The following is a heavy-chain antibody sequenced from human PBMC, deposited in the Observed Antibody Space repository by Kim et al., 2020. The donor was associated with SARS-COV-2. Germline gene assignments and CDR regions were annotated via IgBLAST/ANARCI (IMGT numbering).Heavy chain of an antibody. CDR3: ARFQRVVVAAALLDAF. J-gene: IGHJ3*01. V-gene: IGHV4-31*03. D-gene: IGHD2-15*01. CDR1: GDSISSGGYY. CDR2: IYFSGST. Sequence: SETLSLTCTVSGDSISSGGYYWSWIRQYPGKGLEWIGYIYFSGSTYYNPSLKSRVTISVDTSKNQFSLKVTSVTAADTALYYCARFQRVVVAAALLDAF.